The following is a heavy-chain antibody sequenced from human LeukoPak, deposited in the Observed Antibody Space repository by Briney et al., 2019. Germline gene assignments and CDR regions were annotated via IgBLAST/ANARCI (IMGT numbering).Heavy chain of an antibody. CDR1: GFTVSSNY. D-gene: IGHD6-13*01. Sequence: GGSLRLSCAASGFTVSSNYMSWVRQAPGKGLEWVSVIYSGGSTYYADSVKGRFTISRDNSKNTLYLQMNSLRAEDTAVYYCARDSPGIAAAGTALGYWGQGTLVTVSS. V-gene: IGHV3-53*01. J-gene: IGHJ4*02. CDR3: ARDSPGIAAAGTALGY. CDR2: IYSGGST.